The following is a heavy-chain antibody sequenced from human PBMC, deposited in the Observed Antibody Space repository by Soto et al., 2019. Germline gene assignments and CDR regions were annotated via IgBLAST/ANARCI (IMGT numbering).Heavy chain of an antibody. CDR3: AKVMGYVVVAVAGVDS. Sequence: GGSLRLSCAASGFTFSSYAMGWVRQAPGKGLEWVSGISGSGGSTYYADSMKGRFTISRDNSKNSLYLQMTSLRAEDTALYYCAKVMGYVVVAVAGVDSWGQGTLVTVSS. CDR1: GFTFSSYA. J-gene: IGHJ4*02. CDR2: ISGSGGST. D-gene: IGHD6-19*01. V-gene: IGHV3-23*01.